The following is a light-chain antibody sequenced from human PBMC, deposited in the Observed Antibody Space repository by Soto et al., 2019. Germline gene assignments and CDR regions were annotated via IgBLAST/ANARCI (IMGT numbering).Light chain of an antibody. CDR2: EVS. CDR1: SSDVGGYNY. V-gene: IGLV2-14*01. CDR3: SSYTSSSTLGV. Sequence: QSALTQPASVSGSPGQSITISCTGTSSDVGGYNYVSWYQQHPGKAPKLMIYEVSNRPSGVSNRFSGSKPGNTASLTISGLQAEDEADYYCSSYTSSSTLGVFGTGTKSPS. J-gene: IGLJ1*01.